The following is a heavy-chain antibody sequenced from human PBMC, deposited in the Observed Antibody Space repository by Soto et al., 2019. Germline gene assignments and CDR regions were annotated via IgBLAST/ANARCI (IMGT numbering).Heavy chain of an antibody. Sequence: QVKLVQAGAEVKKPGSSVKVSCKASGGTFSRYAISWVRQAPGQGLEWMGGIIPIFDTANYAQKFQGRVTITADEFTSTAYMELSSLSSEDTAVYYCARHDCISSSCYYYYYYGMDVWGQGTTVTVSS. D-gene: IGHD2-15*01. CDR3: ARHDCISSSCYYYYYYGMDV. CDR2: IIPIFDTA. J-gene: IGHJ6*02. CDR1: GGTFSRYA. V-gene: IGHV1-69*12.